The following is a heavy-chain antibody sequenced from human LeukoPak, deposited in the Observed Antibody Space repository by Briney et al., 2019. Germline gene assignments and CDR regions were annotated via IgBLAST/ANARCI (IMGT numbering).Heavy chain of an antibody. J-gene: IGHJ6*03. CDR1: GGTFSSYA. Sequence: ASVKVSCKASGGTFSSYAISWVRQATGQGLEWMGWMNPNSGNTGYAQKFQGRVTMTRNTSISTAYMELSSLRSEDTAVYYCARGMLLRYFDLYYMDVWGKGTTVTISS. CDR3: ARGMLLRYFDLYYMDV. D-gene: IGHD3-9*01. V-gene: IGHV1-8*02. CDR2: MNPNSGNT.